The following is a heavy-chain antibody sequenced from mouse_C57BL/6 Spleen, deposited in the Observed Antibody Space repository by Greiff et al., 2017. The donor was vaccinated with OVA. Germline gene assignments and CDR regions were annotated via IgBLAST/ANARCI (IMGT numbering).Heavy chain of an antibody. CDR1: GYSITSGYY. J-gene: IGHJ2*01. CDR3: ARDQSSGYDY. CDR2: ISYDGSN. V-gene: IGHV3-6*01. D-gene: IGHD3-2*02. Sequence: DVQLQESGPGLVKPSQSLSLTCSVTGYSITSGYYWNWIRQFPGNKLEWMGYISYDGSNNYNPSLKNRISITRDTSKNQFFLKLNSVTTEDTATYYCARDQSSGYDYWGQGTTLTVSS.